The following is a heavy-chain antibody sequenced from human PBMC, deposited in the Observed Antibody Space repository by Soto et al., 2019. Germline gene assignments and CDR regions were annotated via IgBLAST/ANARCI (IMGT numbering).Heavy chain of an antibody. D-gene: IGHD6-25*01. Sequence: GSLRLSCAVSGFTVSNTYMSWVRQAPGKGLEWVAVIYRGVSTHYADSVKGRFTISRDDSKNTIYLQMNSLRAEDTAVYYCARDRSDSSRADSFDVWGQGTMVTVSS. CDR3: ARDRSDSSRADSFDV. V-gene: IGHV3-53*01. J-gene: IGHJ3*01. CDR2: IYRGVST. CDR1: GFTVSNTY.